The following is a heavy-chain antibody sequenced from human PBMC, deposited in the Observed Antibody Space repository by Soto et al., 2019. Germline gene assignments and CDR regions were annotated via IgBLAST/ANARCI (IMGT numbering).Heavy chain of an antibody. CDR2: IKQDVSEK. CDR1: GFTFSSYW. CDR3: ASTGYSSSWYYVDY. D-gene: IGHD6-13*01. J-gene: IGHJ4*02. V-gene: IGHV3-7*01. Sequence: EVQLVESGGGLVQPGGSLRLSCAASGFTFSSYWMSWVRQAPGKGLEWVANIKQDVSEKYYVDSVKGRFTISRDNAKNSLYLQMNSLRAEYTAVYYCASTGYSSSWYYVDYWGQGTLVTVSS.